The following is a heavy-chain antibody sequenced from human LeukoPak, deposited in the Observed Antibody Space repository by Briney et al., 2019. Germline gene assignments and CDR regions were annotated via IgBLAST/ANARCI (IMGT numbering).Heavy chain of an antibody. J-gene: IGHJ4*02. D-gene: IGHD6-19*01. V-gene: IGHV3-9*03. CDR1: GFTFDDYA. CDR3: AKGQYSSGWYVFDY. CDR2: ISWNSGSI. Sequence: PGGSLRLSCAASGFTFDDYAMHWVRQAPGKGLEWVSGISWNSGSIGYAGSVKGRFTISRDNAKNSLYLQMNSLRAEDMALYYCAKGQYSSGWYVFDYWGQGTLVTVSS.